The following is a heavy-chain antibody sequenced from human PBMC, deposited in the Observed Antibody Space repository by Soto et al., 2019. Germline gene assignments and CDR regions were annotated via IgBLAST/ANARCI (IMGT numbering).Heavy chain of an antibody. CDR3: AKLPPGPHYDTLGSNYYGMDV. Sequence: SETLSLTCAVYGGSFSGYYWSWIRQPPGKGLEWIGEINHSGSTNYNPSLKSRVTISVDTSKNQFSLKLSSVTAADTAVYYCAKLPPGPHYDTLGSNYYGMDVWGQGTTVTVSS. CDR1: GGSFSGYY. CDR2: INHSGST. V-gene: IGHV4-34*01. J-gene: IGHJ6*02. D-gene: IGHD3-9*01.